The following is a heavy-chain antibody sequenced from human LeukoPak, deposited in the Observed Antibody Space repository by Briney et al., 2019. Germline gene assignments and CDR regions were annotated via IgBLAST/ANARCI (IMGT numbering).Heavy chain of an antibody. D-gene: IGHD3-3*01. Sequence: SVKVSCTASGGIFSNYGISWVRQAPGQGLEWMGGIDPLLGTTYHAQKFQDRVTFTADVSTSTAYMEVGSLRSEDSAVYYCARVLEVRPYYYYYMDVWGKGTTVTVSS. CDR2: IDPLLGTT. J-gene: IGHJ6*03. V-gene: IGHV1-69*13. CDR1: GGIFSNYG. CDR3: ARVLEVRPYYYYYMDV.